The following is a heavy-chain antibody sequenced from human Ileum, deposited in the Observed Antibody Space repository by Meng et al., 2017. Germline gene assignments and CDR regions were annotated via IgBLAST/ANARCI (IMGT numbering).Heavy chain of an antibody. CDR2: ISGSGRTT. CDR1: GFTFSDYY. D-gene: IGHD2-2*01. J-gene: IGHJ4*02. CDR3: AREVGSADY. Sequence: VQLVGSGGGVVRPGGSLRLSCAASGFTFSDYYMSWIRQAPGKGLEWISYISGSGRTTYYADSVKGRFTMSRDNGKNSLYLQMNSLRSEDTAVYYCAREVGSADYWGQGTLVTVSS. V-gene: IGHV3-11*01.